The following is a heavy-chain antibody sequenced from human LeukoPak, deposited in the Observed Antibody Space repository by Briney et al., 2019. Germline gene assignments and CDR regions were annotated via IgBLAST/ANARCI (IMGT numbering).Heavy chain of an antibody. J-gene: IGHJ4*02. V-gene: IGHV3-7*01. CDR1: GFTFSNYW. Sequence: GGSLRLSCAASGFTFSNYWMTWVRQAPGKGLEWVANINQDGSDKYYAASVKGRFTISRDNAQNSLYLQMDSLRAEDTAVYYCVSTGSVLDYWGQGTLATVSP. CDR2: INQDGSDK. CDR3: VSTGSVLDY. D-gene: IGHD3-10*01.